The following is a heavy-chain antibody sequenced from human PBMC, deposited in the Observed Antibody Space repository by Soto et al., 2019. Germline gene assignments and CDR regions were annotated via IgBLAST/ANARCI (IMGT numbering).Heavy chain of an antibody. CDR1: GASISGGDYY. J-gene: IGHJ4*02. CDR3: ARATYDISTYYLDY. CDR2: IYYTGNT. Sequence: QVQLQESGPGLVKPSQSLSLTCTVSGASISGGDYYWTWIRQPPGKGLEWIGSIYYTGNTYSNPSLESRLSISVDPPNNQFALRLTSVTAADTAIYYCARATYDISTYYLDYWGQGTLVTVSS. D-gene: IGHD3-9*01. V-gene: IGHV4-30-4*01.